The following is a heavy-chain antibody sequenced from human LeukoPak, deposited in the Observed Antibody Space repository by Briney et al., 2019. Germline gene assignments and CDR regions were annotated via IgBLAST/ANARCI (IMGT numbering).Heavy chain of an antibody. Sequence: PGRSLRLSCAASGFTFSSYGIHWVRQAPGKGLEWVAVISYDGSNKYYADSVKGRFTISRDNSKNTLYLQMNSLRAEDTAAYYCARSPFGGVIVIGDYWGQGTLVTVSS. D-gene: IGHD3-16*02. CDR1: GFTFSSYG. CDR3: ARSPFGGVIVIGDY. CDR2: ISYDGSNK. J-gene: IGHJ4*02. V-gene: IGHV3-30*03.